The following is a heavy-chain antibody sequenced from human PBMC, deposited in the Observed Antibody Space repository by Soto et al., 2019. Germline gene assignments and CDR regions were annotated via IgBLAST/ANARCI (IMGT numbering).Heavy chain of an antibody. V-gene: IGHV3-30*03. D-gene: IGHD1-7*01. J-gene: IGHJ5*02. CDR1: GFTFSSHG. CDR2: VSYDGNDK. CDR3: ARGIGNNWNYVWFDP. Sequence: QVQVVESGGGVVQPGRSLRLSCAASGFTFSSHGMHWVRQAPGKGLEWVAGVSYDGNDKYYADSVKGRFTISRDNSKNTLYLHMNSLRVEDTAVYYCARGIGNNWNYVWFDPWGQGTLVTLSS.